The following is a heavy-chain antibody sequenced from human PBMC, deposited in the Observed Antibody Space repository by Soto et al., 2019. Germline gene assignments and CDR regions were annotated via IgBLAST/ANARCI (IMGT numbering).Heavy chain of an antibody. CDR1: GYSFISYW. V-gene: IGHV5-51*01. CDR2: IYPGDPDT. Sequence: SGESLKISCKGSGYSFISYWIVWVRQMPGKGLEWMGIIYPGDPDTRYSPSFQGQVTISADKSISTAYLQWSSLKASDTAMYYCARVPIVATITGPYYYGMDVWGQGTTVTVSS. D-gene: IGHD5-12*01. J-gene: IGHJ6*02. CDR3: ARVPIVATITGPYYYGMDV.